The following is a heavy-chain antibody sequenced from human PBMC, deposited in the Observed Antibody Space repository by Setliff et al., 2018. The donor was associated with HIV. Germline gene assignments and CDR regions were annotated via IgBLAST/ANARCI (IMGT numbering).Heavy chain of an antibody. D-gene: IGHD3-16*01. V-gene: IGHV1-18*01. Sequence: ASVKVSCKATGYIFNNFGITWVRQAPGQGLEWMGWISAFSGFTNYAPKLQARVTLTTDTSTSTAYMELRSLTSDDTAVYYCARGVDISGRGSALDIWGQGTGVTVSS. CDR1: GYIFNNFG. J-gene: IGHJ3*02. CDR2: ISAFSGFT. CDR3: ARGVDISGRGSALDI.